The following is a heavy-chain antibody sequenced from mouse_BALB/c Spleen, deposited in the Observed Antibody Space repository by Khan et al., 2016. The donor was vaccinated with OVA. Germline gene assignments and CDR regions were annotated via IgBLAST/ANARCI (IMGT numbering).Heavy chain of an antibody. CDR3: ARNYDYDEGLAY. D-gene: IGHD2-4*01. Sequence: QVQLKESGPGLVQPSQSLSITCTVSGFSLTTYGVHWVRQSPGKGLEWLGVIWSGGSTDYNAAFISRLSISKDNSKSQVFFKMNSLQAKDTAIYYCARNYDYDEGLAYWGQGTLVTVSA. V-gene: IGHV2-2*02. J-gene: IGHJ3*01. CDR2: IWSGGST. CDR1: GFSLTTYG.